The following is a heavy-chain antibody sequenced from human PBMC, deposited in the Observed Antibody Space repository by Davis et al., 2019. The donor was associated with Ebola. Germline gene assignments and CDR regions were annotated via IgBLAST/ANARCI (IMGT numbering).Heavy chain of an antibody. D-gene: IGHD3-10*01. Sequence: GGSLRLSCPASGFTFSSYAMSWVRQAPGKGLEWVSAISGSGGSTYYADSAKGRFTISRDNSRNTLFLQMNSLSAEDTAVYYCARGGGAQHFDHWGQGNLVTVSS. CDR1: GFTFSSYA. CDR3: ARGGGAQHFDH. J-gene: IGHJ4*02. CDR2: ISGSGGST. V-gene: IGHV3-23*01.